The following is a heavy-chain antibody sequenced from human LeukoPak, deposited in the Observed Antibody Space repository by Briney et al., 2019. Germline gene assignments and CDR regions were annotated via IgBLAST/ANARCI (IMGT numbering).Heavy chain of an antibody. CDR2: ISGGGGST. Sequence: PGGSLRLSCAASGFTFTSYSMNWVRQAPGKGLEWVSTISGGGGSTYYADSVKGRFTISRDNSKNTLYLQMNSLRAEDTAVYYCAKDLGSGSPSAYWGQGTLVTVSS. CDR3: AKDLGSGSPSAY. D-gene: IGHD1-26*01. CDR1: GFTFTSYS. V-gene: IGHV3-23*01. J-gene: IGHJ4*02.